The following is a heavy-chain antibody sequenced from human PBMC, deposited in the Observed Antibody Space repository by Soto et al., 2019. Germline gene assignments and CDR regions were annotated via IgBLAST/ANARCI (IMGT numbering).Heavy chain of an antibody. Sequence: QLQLQESGPGLVKPSETLSLTCTVAGVSISSSCYSWGWIRQPPGKGLEWIGSIYYSGSTYYNPSLKSRVTISVDTSKNQFSLKLSSVTAADTAVYYCATLWFGESPYWGQGTLVTVSS. CDR1: GVSISSSCYS. J-gene: IGHJ4*02. CDR2: IYYSGST. CDR3: ATLWFGESPY. V-gene: IGHV4-39*01. D-gene: IGHD3-10*01.